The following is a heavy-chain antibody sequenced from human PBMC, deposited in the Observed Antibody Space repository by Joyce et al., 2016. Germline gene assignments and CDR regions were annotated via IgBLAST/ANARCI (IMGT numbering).Heavy chain of an antibody. J-gene: IGHJ5*02. Sequence: QVQLQQWGAGLLKPSETLSFTCAVYGGSLSGYYGSWIRKPPGKGLEWIGEINHIGSTNYNPSLKSRLTMSADTSKNQFSLKLSSVTAADTAVYYCARETVDTIANDNWFDPWGQGNLVTVSS. CDR3: ARETVDTIANDNWFDP. CDR1: GGSLSGYY. CDR2: INHIGST. V-gene: IGHV4-34*01. D-gene: IGHD2-8*01.